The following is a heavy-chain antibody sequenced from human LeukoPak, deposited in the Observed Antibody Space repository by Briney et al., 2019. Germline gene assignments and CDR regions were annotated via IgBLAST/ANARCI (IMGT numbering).Heavy chain of an antibody. CDR2: INPSGGST. Sequence: GASVKVSCTASGYTFTSYYMHWVRQAPGQGLEWMGIINPSGGSTSYAQKFQGRVTMTRDMSTSTVYMELSSLRSEDTAVYYCASARWNYYMDVWGKGTTVTVSS. CDR1: GYTFTSYY. V-gene: IGHV1-46*01. CDR3: ASARWNYYMDV. J-gene: IGHJ6*03. D-gene: IGHD4-23*01.